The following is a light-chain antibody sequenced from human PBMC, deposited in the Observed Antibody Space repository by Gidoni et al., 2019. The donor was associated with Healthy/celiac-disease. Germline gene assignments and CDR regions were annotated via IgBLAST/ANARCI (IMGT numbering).Light chain of an antibody. Sequence: QSVLTQPPSASGTPGQRVTISCSGSSSNIGSNYVYWYQQLPGTAPKLLIYRNNQRPSGGPDRFSGSKSGTSASLAISGLRSEDEADYYCAAWDDSLRGVVFGGGTKLTVL. V-gene: IGLV1-47*01. CDR1: SSNIGSNY. CDR2: RNN. J-gene: IGLJ2*01. CDR3: AAWDDSLRGVV.